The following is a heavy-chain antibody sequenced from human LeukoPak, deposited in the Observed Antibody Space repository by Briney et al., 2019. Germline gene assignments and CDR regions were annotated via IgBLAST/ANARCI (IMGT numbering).Heavy chain of an antibody. Sequence: PGGSLRLSCAASGFTFSTYAMSWVRQAPGKGLEWVSGISGRGNNTYYADSVKGRFTISRDNSKNTLHLQMNSLRAEDTAIYYCARAHSSSWYDYWGQGTLVTVSS. J-gene: IGHJ4*02. D-gene: IGHD6-13*01. V-gene: IGHV3-23*01. CDR2: ISGRGNNT. CDR3: ARAHSSSWYDY. CDR1: GFTFSTYA.